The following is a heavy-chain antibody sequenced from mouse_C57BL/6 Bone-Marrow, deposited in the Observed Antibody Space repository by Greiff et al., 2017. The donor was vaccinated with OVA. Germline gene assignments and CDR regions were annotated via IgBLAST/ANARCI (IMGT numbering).Heavy chain of an antibody. CDR3: TRSRALLRNFDY. D-gene: IGHD1-2*01. CDR2: IDPETGGT. J-gene: IGHJ2*01. Sequence: VQVVESGAELVRPGASVTLSCKASGYTFTDYEMHWVKQTPVHGLEWIGAIDPETGGTAYNQKFKGKAILTADKSSSTAYMELRSLTSEDSAVYYCTRSRALLRNFDYWGQGTTLTVSS. V-gene: IGHV1-15*01. CDR1: GYTFTDYE.